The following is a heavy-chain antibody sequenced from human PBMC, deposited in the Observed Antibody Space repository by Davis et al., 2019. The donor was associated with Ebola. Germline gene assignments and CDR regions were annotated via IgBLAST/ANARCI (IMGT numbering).Heavy chain of an antibody. CDR1: GYTFTGYY. J-gene: IGHJ3*02. Sequence: ASVKVSCKASGYTFTGYYMHWVRQAPGQGLEWMGWINPNSGGTNYAQKFQGRVTMTRDTSISTAYMELNRLRSDDTAVYYCARASGSYYESAFDIWGQGTMVTVSS. D-gene: IGHD1-26*01. CDR2: INPNSGGT. CDR3: ARASGSYYESAFDI. V-gene: IGHV1-2*02.